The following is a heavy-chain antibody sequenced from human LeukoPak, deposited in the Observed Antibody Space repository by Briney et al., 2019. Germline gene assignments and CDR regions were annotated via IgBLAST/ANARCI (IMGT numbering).Heavy chain of an antibody. V-gene: IGHV4-59*01. D-gene: IGHD3-22*01. J-gene: IGHJ4*02. Sequence: SETLSLTCTVSGGSISSYYWSWIRQPPGKGLEWIGYIYYSGSTNYNPSLKSRVTISVDTSKNQFSLKLSSVTAADTAVYYCALAFRWLVVDYWGQGTLVTVSS. CDR3: ALAFRWLVVDY. CDR2: IYYSGST. CDR1: GGSISSYY.